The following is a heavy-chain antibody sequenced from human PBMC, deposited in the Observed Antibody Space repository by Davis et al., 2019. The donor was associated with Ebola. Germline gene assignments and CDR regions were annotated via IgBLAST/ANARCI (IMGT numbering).Heavy chain of an antibody. CDR3: ARDLRGWGDFDY. Sequence: ASVKVSCKASGYTFTTKYVHWVRQAPGQGLEWLGIINPSGGTTTYAQKFQGRVTMTRDTSTNTLYMELSSLTSGDTAVYYCARDLRGWGDFDYWGQGTLVTVSS. CDR1: GYTFTTKY. CDR2: INPSGGTT. J-gene: IGHJ4*02. V-gene: IGHV1-46*01. D-gene: IGHD3-10*01.